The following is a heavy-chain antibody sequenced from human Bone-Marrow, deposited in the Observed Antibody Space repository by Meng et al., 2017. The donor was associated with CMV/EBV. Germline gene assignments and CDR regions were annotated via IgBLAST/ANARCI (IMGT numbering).Heavy chain of an antibody. CDR1: GYTFTSYY. CDR2: INPSGGST. CDR3: AAGDNSSGAVRWSAFDI. J-gene: IGHJ3*02. V-gene: IGHV1-46*01. D-gene: IGHD6-19*01. Sequence: ASVKVSCKASGYTFTSYYMHWVRQAPGQGLEWMGIINPSGGSTSYAQKFQGRVTMTRDTSTSTVYMELSSLRSEDTAVYYCAAGDNSSGAVRWSAFDIWGQGTMVTVSS.